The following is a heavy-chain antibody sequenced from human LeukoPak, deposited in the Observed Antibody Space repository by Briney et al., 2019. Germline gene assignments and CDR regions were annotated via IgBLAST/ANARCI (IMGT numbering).Heavy chain of an antibody. CDR2: ISYDGSNK. CDR1: GFTFSSYA. CDR3: VSESYTGSGSYAV. D-gene: IGHD3-10*01. J-gene: IGHJ4*02. Sequence: GRSLRLSCAASGFTFSSYAMHWVRQAPGKGLEWVAVISYDGSNKYYADSVKGRFTISRDNSKNTLYLQMNSLRAEDTAVYYCVSESYTGSGSYAVWGQGMLVTVSS. V-gene: IGHV3-30-3*01.